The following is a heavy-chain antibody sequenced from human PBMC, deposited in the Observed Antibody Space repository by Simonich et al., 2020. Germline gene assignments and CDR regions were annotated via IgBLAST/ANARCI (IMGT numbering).Heavy chain of an antibody. CDR3: ARDGERYCGGDCYSYFDY. CDR2: ISYDESNK. D-gene: IGHD2-21*02. J-gene: IGHJ4*02. V-gene: IGHV3-30*07. Sequence: QVQLVESGGGVVQPGRSLRLSCAASGFTFSSYAMHWVRQAPGKGLEWGAVISYDESNKYYADSGKGRFTISRDKSKNTLYLQMNSLRAEDTAVYYCARDGERYCGGDCYSYFDYWGQGTLVTVSS. CDR1: GFTFSSYA.